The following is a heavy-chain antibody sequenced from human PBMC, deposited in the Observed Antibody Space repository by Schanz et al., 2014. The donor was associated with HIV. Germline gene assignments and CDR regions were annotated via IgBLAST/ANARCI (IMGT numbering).Heavy chain of an antibody. D-gene: IGHD2-15*01. Sequence: QVQLVQSGAEVKKPGSSVKVSCKASGGSFSSYAINWVRQAPGQGLEWMGGINPSSGGTNYAQKFQGRVTMTRDTSISTAYMELRRLRSDDTAVYYCARVNKDIGGYYFDYWGQGTLVTVSS. CDR2: INPSSGGT. CDR3: ARVNKDIGGYYFDY. V-gene: IGHV1-2*02. CDR1: GGSFSSYA. J-gene: IGHJ4*02.